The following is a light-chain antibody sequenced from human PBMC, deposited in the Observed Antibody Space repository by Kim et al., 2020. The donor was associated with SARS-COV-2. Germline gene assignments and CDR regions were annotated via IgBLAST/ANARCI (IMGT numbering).Light chain of an antibody. CDR2: GAS. CDR3: QQYNSWPRT. J-gene: IGKJ1*01. CDR1: QSVSSN. Sequence: EIVMTQSPAPLSVSPGERATLSCRASQSVSSNLAWYQQKPGQAPRLLIYGASTRATGIPARFSGSGSGTEFTLTISSLQSEDFAVYYCQQYNSWPRTFGQGTKVDIK. V-gene: IGKV3-15*01.